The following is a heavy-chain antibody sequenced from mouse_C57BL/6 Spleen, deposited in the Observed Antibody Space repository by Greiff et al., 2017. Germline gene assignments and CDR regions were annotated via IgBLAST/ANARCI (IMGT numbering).Heavy chain of an antibody. Sequence: QVQLQQSGAELVRPGASVTLSCKASGYTFTDYEMHWVKQTPVHGLEWIGAIDPETGGTAYNQKFKGKAILTADKSSSTAYMELRSLTSEDSAVYYCTRTAYDGYYVGYAMDYWGQGTSVTVSS. CDR3: TRTAYDGYYVGYAMDY. CDR1: GYTFTDYE. J-gene: IGHJ4*01. D-gene: IGHD2-3*01. V-gene: IGHV1-15*01. CDR2: IDPETGGT.